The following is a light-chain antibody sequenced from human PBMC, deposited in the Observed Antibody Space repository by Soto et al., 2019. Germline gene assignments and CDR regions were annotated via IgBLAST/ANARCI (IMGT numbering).Light chain of an antibody. J-gene: IGKJ2*01. V-gene: IGKV1-39*01. CDR2: AAS. CDR1: QSISGY. CDR3: RQSYTVPYT. Sequence: DIQMTQSRSSLSASVGDRVTITCRASQSISGYLSWYYQRPGKAPKLLISAASTLQSGVPSRFSGSGSGTDFTLTISSLQPEDSATYYCRQSYTVPYTFGQGTKLEVK.